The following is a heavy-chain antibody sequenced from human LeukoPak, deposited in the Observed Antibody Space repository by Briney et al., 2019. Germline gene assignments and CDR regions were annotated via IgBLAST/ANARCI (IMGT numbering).Heavy chain of an antibody. CDR3: AKMGRRVDYYGSGSTEAFDY. CDR2: ISGSGGST. Sequence: PGGSLRLSCAASGFNFRSYAMSWVRQAPGKGLEWVSAISGSGGSTYYADSVKGRFTISRDNSKNTLYLQMNSLRAEDTAVYYCAKMGRRVDYYGSGSTEAFDYWGQGTLVTVSS. CDR1: GFNFRSYA. V-gene: IGHV3-23*01. D-gene: IGHD3-10*01. J-gene: IGHJ4*02.